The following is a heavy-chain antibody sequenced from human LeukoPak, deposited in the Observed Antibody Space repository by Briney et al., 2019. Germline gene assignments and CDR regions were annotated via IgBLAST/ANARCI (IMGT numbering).Heavy chain of an antibody. CDR1: GYTFTSYG. V-gene: IGHV1-18*01. CDR3: ARDASSWSYYYYGIDV. J-gene: IGHJ6*02. Sequence: GASVKVSCKASGYTFTSYGISWVRQAPGQGLEWMGWISAYNGNTNYAQKLQGRVTMTTDTSTSTAYMELRSLRSDDTAVYYCARDASSWSYYYYGIDVWGQGTTVTVSS. CDR2: ISAYNGNT. D-gene: IGHD6-13*01.